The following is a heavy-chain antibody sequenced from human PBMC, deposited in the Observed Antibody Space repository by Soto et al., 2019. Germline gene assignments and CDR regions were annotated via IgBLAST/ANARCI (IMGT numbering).Heavy chain of an antibody. Sequence: PSETLSLTCAVYGGSFSGYYWSWIRQPPGKGLEWIGEINHSGSTNYNPSLKSRVTISVDTSKNQFSLKLSSVTAADTAVYYCARGSHELYPEEGGGSCYSPFDYWGQGTLVTVSS. D-gene: IGHD2-15*01. J-gene: IGHJ4*02. CDR1: GGSFSGYY. CDR3: ARGSHELYPEEGGGSCYSPFDY. CDR2: INHSGST. V-gene: IGHV4-34*01.